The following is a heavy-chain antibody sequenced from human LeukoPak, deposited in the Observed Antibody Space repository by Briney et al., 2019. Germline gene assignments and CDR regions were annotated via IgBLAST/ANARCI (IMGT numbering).Heavy chain of an antibody. Sequence: KTSETLSLTCTVSDNSISSFYWSWIRQPPGKGLEWIGFVYKTGHTNYNPSLKSRVTISVDTSKNQFSLKLSSVTAADTAVYYCARDRGVRGVMGWFDPWGQGTLVTVSS. V-gene: IGHV4-4*08. CDR3: ARDRGVRGVMGWFDP. D-gene: IGHD3-10*01. CDR2: VYKTGHT. CDR1: DNSISSFY. J-gene: IGHJ5*02.